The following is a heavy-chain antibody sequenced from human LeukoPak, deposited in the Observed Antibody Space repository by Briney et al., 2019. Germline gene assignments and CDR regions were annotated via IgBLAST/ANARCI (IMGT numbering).Heavy chain of an antibody. D-gene: IGHD3-3*01. J-gene: IGHJ5*01. Sequence: GGSLRLSCVASGFIFSSYSMNWVRQAPGKGLEWVSGISGSSNYIYYADSVKGRFTISRDTAKNSLYLQMNSLRAEDTTVYYCARDNDGYYSGWFDSWGQGTLVTVSS. CDR3: ARDNDGYYSGWFDS. CDR1: GFIFSSYS. V-gene: IGHV3-21*01. CDR2: ISGSSNYI.